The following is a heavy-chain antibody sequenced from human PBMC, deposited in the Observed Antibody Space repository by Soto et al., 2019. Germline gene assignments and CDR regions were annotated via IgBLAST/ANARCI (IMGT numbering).Heavy chain of an antibody. J-gene: IGHJ5*02. V-gene: IGHV3-30*04. Sequence: GGSLRLSCAASGFSFSHYAMHWVRQPPGKGLEWVALISYDGESQYFTDSVRGRFTISRDNSKTAVYLEMNNLRLDDTATYYCVSPHSESSNAFDLWGQGTLDTVSS. CDR1: GFSFSHYA. CDR3: VSPHSESSNAFDL. D-gene: IGHD3-10*01. CDR2: ISYDGESQ.